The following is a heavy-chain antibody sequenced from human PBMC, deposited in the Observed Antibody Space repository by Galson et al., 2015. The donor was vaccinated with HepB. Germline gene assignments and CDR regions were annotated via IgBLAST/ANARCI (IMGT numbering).Heavy chain of an antibody. CDR1: GFTFSSYG. J-gene: IGHJ4*02. V-gene: IGHV3-30*02. Sequence: SLRLSCAASGFTFSSYGMHWVRQAPGKGLEWVAFIRYDGSNKYYADSVEGRFTISRDNSKNTLYLQLNSLRAEDTAVYYCAKDRVAAGFPSYFDYWGQGTLVTVSS. CDR2: IRYDGSNK. CDR3: AKDRVAAGFPSYFDY. D-gene: IGHD6-13*01.